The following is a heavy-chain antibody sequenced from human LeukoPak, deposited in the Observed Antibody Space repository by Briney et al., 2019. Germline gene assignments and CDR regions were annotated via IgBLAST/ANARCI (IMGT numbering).Heavy chain of an antibody. CDR2: INHSGST. CDR1: GGTFSGYY. Sequence: SETLSLTCAVYGGTFSGYYWNWLRQPPGKGLEWIGEINHSGSTNYNPYLKSRVTISVDTSNNHFSLKLSSVTAADTAVYYCARRYCSSTSCRIRRLDPWGQGTLVTVS. V-gene: IGHV4-34*01. CDR3: ARRYCSSTSCRIRRLDP. J-gene: IGHJ5*02. D-gene: IGHD2-2*01.